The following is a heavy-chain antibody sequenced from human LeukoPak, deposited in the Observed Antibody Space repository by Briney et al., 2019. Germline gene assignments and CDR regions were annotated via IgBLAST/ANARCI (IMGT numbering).Heavy chain of an antibody. J-gene: IGHJ4*02. CDR1: GDSVSSNSAA. CDR3: ARSYSSGWGFES. CDR2: TYYRSKWYN. V-gene: IGHV6-1*01. Sequence: PSQTLSLTCAISGDSVSSNSAAWNWIRQSPSRGLEWLGRTYYRSKWYNDYALSVKSRISINPDTSKKQFSLQLNSVTPEGTAVYYCARSYSSGWGFESWGQGTLVTVSS. D-gene: IGHD6-19*01.